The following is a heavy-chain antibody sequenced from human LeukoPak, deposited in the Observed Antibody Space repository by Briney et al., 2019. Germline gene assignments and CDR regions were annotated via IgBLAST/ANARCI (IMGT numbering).Heavy chain of an antibody. D-gene: IGHD6-19*01. CDR2: INPDSGGT. J-gene: IGHJ4*02. CDR1: GYTFTGYY. CDR3: ARVLFYSSGNKSNRVDY. Sequence: ASVKVSCKASGYTFTGYYIHWVRQAPGQGLEWMGWINPDSGGTNYAQKFQGRVTMTRDTPIRTAYMELSRLRSDDTAVYYCARVLFYSSGNKSNRVDYWGQGTLVTVSS. V-gene: IGHV1-2*02.